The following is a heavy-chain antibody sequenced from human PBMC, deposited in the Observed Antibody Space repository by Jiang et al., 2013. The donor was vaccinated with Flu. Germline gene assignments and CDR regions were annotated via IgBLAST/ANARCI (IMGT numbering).Heavy chain of an antibody. CDR1: GGSISSYY. Sequence: PGLVKPSETLSLTCTVSGGSISSYYWSWIRQPPGKGLEWIGYIYYSGATNYNPSLKSRVTISVDTSKNLFSLKLSSVTAADTAVYYCARELRERDYGDYERGYYYYGMDVWGQGTTVTVSS. J-gene: IGHJ6*02. CDR3: ARELRERDYGDYERGYYYYGMDV. D-gene: IGHD4-17*01. V-gene: IGHV4-59*01. CDR2: IYYSGAT.